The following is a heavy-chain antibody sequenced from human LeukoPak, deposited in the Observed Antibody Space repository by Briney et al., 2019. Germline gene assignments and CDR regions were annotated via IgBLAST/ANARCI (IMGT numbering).Heavy chain of an antibody. CDR2: IRSKANSYAA. Sequence: GGSLRLSCAASGFTFSGSAMHWVRQASGKGLEWVGRIRSKANSYAAAYAASVKGRFTISRDDSKNTAYLQMNSLKTEDTAVYYCAKSVVVVAAIPDYWGQGTLVTVSS. CDR1: GFTFSGSA. V-gene: IGHV3-73*01. CDR3: AKSVVVVAAIPDY. J-gene: IGHJ4*02. D-gene: IGHD2-15*01.